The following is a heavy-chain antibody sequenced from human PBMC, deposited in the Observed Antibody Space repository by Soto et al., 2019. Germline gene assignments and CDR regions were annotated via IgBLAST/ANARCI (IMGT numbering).Heavy chain of an antibody. D-gene: IGHD3-3*01. CDR2: IDPSDSYT. CDR3: ARHSEVGYFDVYYFDY. CDR1: GYSFTSYW. V-gene: IGHV5-10-1*01. J-gene: IGHJ4*02. Sequence: LGESLKISCKGSGYSFTSYWISWVRQMPGKGLEWMGRIDPSDSYTNYSPSFQGHVTISADKSISTAYLQWSSLKASDTAMYYCARHSEVGYFDVYYFDYWGQGTLVTVSS.